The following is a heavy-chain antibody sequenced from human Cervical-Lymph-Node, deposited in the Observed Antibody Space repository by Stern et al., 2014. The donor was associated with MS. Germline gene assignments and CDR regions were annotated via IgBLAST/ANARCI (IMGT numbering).Heavy chain of an antibody. V-gene: IGHV2-5*02. Sequence: QVTLKESGPTLVKPTQTLTLTCTFSGFSLSADLVGVASIRQPPGRALEWLALIYWDDDKRYSPSLKTRLTITKDTSKNQVILTMTNMDPVDTATYYCAHHGMANYTFDYWGQGTLVTVSS. CDR3: AHHGMANYTFDY. D-gene: IGHD5-24*01. CDR1: GFSLSADLVG. J-gene: IGHJ4*02. CDR2: IYWDDDK.